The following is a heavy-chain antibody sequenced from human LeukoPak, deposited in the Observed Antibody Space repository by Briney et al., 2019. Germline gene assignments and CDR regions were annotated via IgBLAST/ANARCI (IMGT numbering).Heavy chain of an antibody. D-gene: IGHD3-10*01. CDR1: GGTFSRYA. J-gene: IGHJ5*02. Sequence: SVKVSCKASGGTFSRYAISWVRQAPGQGLEWMGGIIPIFGTANYAQKFQGRVTITADESTSTAYMELSSLRSEDTAVYYCARGGLWFGESPFDPWGQGALVTVSS. V-gene: IGHV1-69*01. CDR2: IIPIFGTA. CDR3: ARGGLWFGESPFDP.